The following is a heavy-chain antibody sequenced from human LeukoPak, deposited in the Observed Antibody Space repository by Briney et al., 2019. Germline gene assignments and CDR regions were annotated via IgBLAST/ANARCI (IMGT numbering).Heavy chain of an antibody. CDR2: IWYDGSNK. CDR1: GFTFSSYG. D-gene: IGHD4-11*01. J-gene: IGHJ4*02. CDR3: ARLLTVTLFDY. V-gene: IGHV3-33*01. Sequence: GGSLRLSCAASGFTFSSYGMHWVRQAPGKGLEWVAVIWYDGSNKYYADSVKGRFTISRGNSKNTLYLQMNSLRAEDTAVYYCARLLTVTLFDYWGQGTLVTVSS.